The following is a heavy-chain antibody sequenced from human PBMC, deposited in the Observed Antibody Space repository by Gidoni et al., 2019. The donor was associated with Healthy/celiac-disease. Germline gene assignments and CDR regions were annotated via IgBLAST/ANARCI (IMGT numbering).Heavy chain of an antibody. J-gene: IGHJ4*02. D-gene: IGHD2-15*01. V-gene: IGHV3-30-3*01. CDR3: ARGLSCSGGSCHYFDY. Sequence: EWVAVISYDGSNKYYADSVKGRFTISRDNSKNTLYLQMNSLRAEDTAVYYCARGLSCSGGSCHYFDYWGQGTLVTVSS. CDR2: ISYDGSNK.